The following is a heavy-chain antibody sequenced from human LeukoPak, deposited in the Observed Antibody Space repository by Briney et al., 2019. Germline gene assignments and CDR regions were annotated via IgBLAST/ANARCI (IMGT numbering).Heavy chain of an antibody. CDR1: GGSISSSSYY. Sequence: SETLSLTCTVSGGSISSSSYYWGWIRQPPGKGLEWIGSIYYSGSTYYNPSLKSRVTISADTSKNQFSLKLSSVTAADTAVYYCASDPSDYWGQGTLVTVSS. CDR2: IYYSGST. D-gene: IGHD5-12*01. V-gene: IGHV4-39*07. CDR3: ASDPSDY. J-gene: IGHJ4*02.